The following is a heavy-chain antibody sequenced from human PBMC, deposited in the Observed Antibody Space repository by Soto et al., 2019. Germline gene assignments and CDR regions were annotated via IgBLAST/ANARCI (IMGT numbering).Heavy chain of an antibody. CDR2: IYHSGSA. V-gene: IGHV4-4*02. CDR3: ARSGYSYGPNPLLY. J-gene: IGHJ4*02. Sequence: SETLSLTCLVSNDSIKTNYWWAWVRQAPGKALEWIGEIYHSGSAIYTPSLKSRVTLSLDESKNEFSLNVNSVSAADTAVYYCARSGYSYGPNPLLYWGQGTLVTVSS. D-gene: IGHD5-18*01. CDR1: NDSIKTNYW.